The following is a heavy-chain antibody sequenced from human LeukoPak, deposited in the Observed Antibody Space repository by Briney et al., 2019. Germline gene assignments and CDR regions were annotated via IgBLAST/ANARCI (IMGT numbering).Heavy chain of an antibody. J-gene: IGHJ4*02. CDR1: GGSFSGYY. CDR2: INHSGST. Sequence: PSETLSLTCAVYGGSFSGYYWSWLRQPPGKGLEWIGEINHSGSTNYNPSLKSRVTISVDTSKNQFSLKLSSVTAADTAVYYCASVFYYDSSGYYQPDYWGQGTLVTVSS. CDR3: ASVFYYDSSGYYQPDY. D-gene: IGHD3-22*01. V-gene: IGHV4-34*01.